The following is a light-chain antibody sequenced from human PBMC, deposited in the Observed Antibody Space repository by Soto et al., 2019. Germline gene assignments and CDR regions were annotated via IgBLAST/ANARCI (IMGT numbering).Light chain of an antibody. CDR2: EVS. CDR3: SSFTSSSTRV. J-gene: IGLJ2*01. Sequence: QSALTQPASESGSPGQPITISCTGTSSDVGGYNYVSWYQQHPGKAPKLMIYEVSNRPSGVSNRFSGSKSGNTASLTISGLQAEDEADYFCSSFTSSSTRVFGGGTKLTVL. CDR1: SSDVGGYNY. V-gene: IGLV2-14*01.